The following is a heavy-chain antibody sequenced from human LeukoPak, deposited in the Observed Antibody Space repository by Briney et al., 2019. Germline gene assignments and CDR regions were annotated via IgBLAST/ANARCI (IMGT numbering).Heavy chain of an antibody. V-gene: IGHV4-59*01. J-gene: IGHJ4*02. CDR2: IYYSGST. CDR1: VGSISSYY. Sequence: PSETLPLTCTVSVGSISSYYWSWIRQPPGKGLEWIGYIYYSGSTNYNPSLKSRVTISVDTSKNQFSLKLSSVTAADTAVYYCARGFSTYYDFWSGPDLDYWGQGTLVTVSS. D-gene: IGHD3-3*01. CDR3: ARGFSTYYDFWSGPDLDY.